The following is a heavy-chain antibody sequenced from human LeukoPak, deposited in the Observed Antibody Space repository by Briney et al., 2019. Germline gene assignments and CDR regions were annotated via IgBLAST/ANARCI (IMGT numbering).Heavy chain of an antibody. V-gene: IGHV4-59*01. J-gene: IGHJ4*02. CDR2: IYYSGST. CDR3: ARSLGIVAGTFDY. D-gene: IGHD6-19*01. Sequence: SETLSLTCTVSGGSISSYYWSWIRQPPGKGLEWIGYIYYSGSTNYNPSLKSRVTISVDTSKNQFSLKLSSVTAADTAVYYCARSLGIVAGTFDYWGQGTLVTVSS. CDR1: GGSISSYY.